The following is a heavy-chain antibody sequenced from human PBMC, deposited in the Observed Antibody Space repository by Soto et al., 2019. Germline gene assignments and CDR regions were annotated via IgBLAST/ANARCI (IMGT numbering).Heavy chain of an antibody. Sequence: QITLKESGPTLVKPTQTLTLTCTFSGFSLSTSGVGVGWIRQPPGKALEWLALIYWDDDKRYSPSLKSRLTIAKDTSKKQVVGTMANMDPVDTATYYGADRSGYDYGDKANWFDPWGQGTLVTVSS. CDR1: GFSLSTSGVG. J-gene: IGHJ5*02. CDR3: ADRSGYDYGDKANWFDP. D-gene: IGHD5-12*01. CDR2: IYWDDDK. V-gene: IGHV2-5*02.